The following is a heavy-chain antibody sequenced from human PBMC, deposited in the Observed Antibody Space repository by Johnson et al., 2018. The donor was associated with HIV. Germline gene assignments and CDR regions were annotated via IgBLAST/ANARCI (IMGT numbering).Heavy chain of an antibody. D-gene: IGHD6-13*01. CDR1: GFTFSSYA. Sequence: VQLVESGGGLEEPGVSLRLSCAASGFTFSSYAMNWFRQPPGKGLEWVSAISGSGGSTYYADSVKGLFTISRDNAKNTVYLQMNSLRAEDTAVYYCAKVSGMAAAGHDAFDIWGQGTMVTVSS. J-gene: IGHJ3*02. CDR3: AKVSGMAAAGHDAFDI. CDR2: ISGSGGST. V-gene: IGHV3-23*04.